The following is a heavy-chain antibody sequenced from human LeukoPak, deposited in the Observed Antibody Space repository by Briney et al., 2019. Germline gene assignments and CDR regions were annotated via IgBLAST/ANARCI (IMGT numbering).Heavy chain of an antibody. CDR3: ARSSIAARGWFDP. V-gene: IGHV3-7*05. Sequence: GGSLRLSCAASGFTFSSYWMSWVRQAPGKGLEWVANIKQDGSEKYYVNSVKGRFTISRDNAKNSLYLQMNSLRAEDTAVYYCARSSIAARGWFDPWGQGTLVTVSS. D-gene: IGHD6-6*01. CDR2: IKQDGSEK. CDR1: GFTFSSYW. J-gene: IGHJ5*02.